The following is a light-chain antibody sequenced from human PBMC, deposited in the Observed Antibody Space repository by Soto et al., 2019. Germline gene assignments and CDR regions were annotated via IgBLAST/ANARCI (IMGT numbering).Light chain of an antibody. CDR2: DVN. Sequence: QSVLTQPASVSGSPGQSFTISCTGTISDIGGYNFISWYQHHPGKAPKLVIYDVNNRPSGISYRFSGSKSGNTASLTISGLQAEDEADYYCASYTRTTTLVFGGGTKVTVL. CDR3: ASYTRTTTLV. CDR1: ISDIGGYNF. V-gene: IGLV2-14*01. J-gene: IGLJ2*01.